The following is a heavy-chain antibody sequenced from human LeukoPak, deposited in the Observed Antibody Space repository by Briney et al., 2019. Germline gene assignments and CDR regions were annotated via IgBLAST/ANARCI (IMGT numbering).Heavy chain of an antibody. CDR3: ARANHGFDY. V-gene: IGHV4-30-2*01. CDR2: IYHSGST. J-gene: IGHJ4*02. Sequence: SETLSLTCAVSGGSISSGGYSWSWIRQPPGKGLEWIGYIYHSGSTYYNPSLKSRVTISVDRSKNQFSLKLSSVTAAGTAVYYCARANHGFDYWGQGTLVTVSS. D-gene: IGHD4-17*01. CDR1: GGSISSGGYS.